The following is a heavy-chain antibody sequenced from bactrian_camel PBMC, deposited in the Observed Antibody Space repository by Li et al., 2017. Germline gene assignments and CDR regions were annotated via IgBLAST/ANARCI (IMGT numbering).Heavy chain of an antibody. CDR3: AADTKAVAPWDWLGGYSY. V-gene: IGHV3S1*01. CDR1: GFSSSTRS. CDR2: TLSGSGIT. Sequence: HVQLVESGGGSVQTGGSLRLSCVASGFSSSTRSMAWFRQSPGKEREGVAATLSGSGITFYADSVKGRFTLSEDSSKSTLYLEMNNMKPEDTAMYYCAADTKAVAPWDWLGGYSYWGQGTQVTVS. J-gene: IGHJ4*01. D-gene: IGHD1*01.